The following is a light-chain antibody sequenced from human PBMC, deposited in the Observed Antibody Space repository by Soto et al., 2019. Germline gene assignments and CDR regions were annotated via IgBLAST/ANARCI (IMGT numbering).Light chain of an antibody. CDR1: SRDVGSYNL. V-gene: IGLV2-23*01. J-gene: IGLJ3*02. Sequence: QSALTQPASVSGSPGQSITISCTGSSRDVGSYNLVSWYQHHPGKAPKLVIYEAFSRPSGVSDRFSGSKSGNTASLTISGLQADDEADYYCCSYAGSLTLLFGGGTKVTVL. CDR3: CSYAGSLTLL. CDR2: EAF.